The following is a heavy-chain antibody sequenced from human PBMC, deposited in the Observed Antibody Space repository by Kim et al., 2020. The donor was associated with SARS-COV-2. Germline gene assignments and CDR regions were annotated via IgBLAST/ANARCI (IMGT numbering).Heavy chain of an antibody. D-gene: IGHD4-17*01. Sequence: SVKVSCKASGGTFSSYAISWVRQAPGQGLEWMGGIIPIFGTANYAQKFQGRVTITADESTSTAYMELSSLRREDTAVYYCARVAWGTVTTRGYYYYGMDVWGQGTTVTVSS. V-gene: IGHV1-69*13. CDR2: IIPIFGTA. CDR3: ARVAWGTVTTRGYYYYGMDV. CDR1: GGTFSSYA. J-gene: IGHJ6*02.